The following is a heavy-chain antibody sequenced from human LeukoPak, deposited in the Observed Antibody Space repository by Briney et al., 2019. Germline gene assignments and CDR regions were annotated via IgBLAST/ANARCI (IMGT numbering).Heavy chain of an antibody. V-gene: IGHV3-13*01. CDR1: GFTFSSYD. CDR2: IVTAGDT. Sequence: GGSLRLFCAASGFTFSSYDMHWVRQATGKGLECVSAIVTAGDTYYPGSVKGRFTISKENAKNSLYLQMNSLRAGDTAVYYCARVSYSSGWFFDYWGQGTLVTVSS. D-gene: IGHD6-19*01. J-gene: IGHJ4*02. CDR3: ARVSYSSGWFFDY.